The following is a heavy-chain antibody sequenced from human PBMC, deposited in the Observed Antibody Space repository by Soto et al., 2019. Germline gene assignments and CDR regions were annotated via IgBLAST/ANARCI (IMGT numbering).Heavy chain of an antibody. D-gene: IGHD3-10*01. Sequence: QVQLVQSGAEVKKPGSSVKVSCKASGGTFTKYGISWVRQAPGQGLEWMGGIIPMSGTPNYAQKFQGRVAMTADEYTSTGYMELPSLTSEDTAVYYCAREDIEVFPGAVDNYHFCGMDVWGQGTTVTVSS. CDR1: GGTFTKYG. CDR3: AREDIEVFPGAVDNYHFCGMDV. J-gene: IGHJ6*02. V-gene: IGHV1-69*01. CDR2: IIPMSGTP.